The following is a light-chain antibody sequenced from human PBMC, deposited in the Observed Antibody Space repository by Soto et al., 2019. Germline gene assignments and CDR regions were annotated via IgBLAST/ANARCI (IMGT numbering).Light chain of an antibody. CDR3: QQSNNWFT. J-gene: IGKJ3*01. CDR1: QSVSSN. Sequence: EIVMTQSPATLSVSPGERATLSCRASQSVSSNLAWYQQKPGQAPRLLIYGASTRATGIPAMFSGSGSGTEFTLTISSLQSVDFAVYYCQQSNNWFTFGPGTKVDIK. V-gene: IGKV3-15*01. CDR2: GAS.